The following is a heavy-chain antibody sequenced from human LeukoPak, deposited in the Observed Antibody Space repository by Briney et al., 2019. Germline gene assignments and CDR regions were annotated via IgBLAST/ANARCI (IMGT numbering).Heavy chain of an antibody. CDR1: GFPFKGYW. CDR2: IKPDGSET. CDR3: ARDGGELWPLDE. Sequence: RPGGSLRLSCVASGFPFKGYWMTWVRQSPGKGLDWVATIKPDGSETNYLDSVKGRFTISRDNATDSLCLALNNLRVDDTAVYYCARDGGELWPLDEWGQGILVTVSS. V-gene: IGHV3-7*01. J-gene: IGHJ4*02. D-gene: IGHD3-16*01.